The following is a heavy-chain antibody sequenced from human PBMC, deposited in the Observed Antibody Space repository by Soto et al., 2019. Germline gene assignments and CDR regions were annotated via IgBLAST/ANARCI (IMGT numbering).Heavy chain of an antibody. CDR3: ARDWYCSGGRCYNCFDP. D-gene: IGHD2-15*01. Sequence: ASVKLSCKASGYTFTIYGISWVRQAPGQGLEWMGWISADNGNTNYAQKLQGRVTMTTDTSTSTAYMELRSLRSDDTAVYYCARDWYCSGGRCYNCFDPWGQGTLVTVSS. V-gene: IGHV1-18*01. CDR1: GYTFTIYG. J-gene: IGHJ5*02. CDR2: ISADNGNT.